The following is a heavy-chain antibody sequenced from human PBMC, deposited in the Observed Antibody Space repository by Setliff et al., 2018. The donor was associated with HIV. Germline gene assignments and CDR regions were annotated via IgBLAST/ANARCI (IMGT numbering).Heavy chain of an antibody. CDR1: RGSINNDY. D-gene: IGHD6-19*01. J-gene: IGHJ3*02. CDR2: VQNRGTT. CDR3: ARDRHIAVSGDDAFDI. Sequence: PSETLSLTCTVSRGSINNDYWSWIRQSPGNGLEWIGYVQNRGTTNYTSSLKSRVTISVDTPRNQFSLKLTSVTAADTAVYYCARDRHIAVSGDDAFDIWGQGTLVTVSS. V-gene: IGHV4-4*08.